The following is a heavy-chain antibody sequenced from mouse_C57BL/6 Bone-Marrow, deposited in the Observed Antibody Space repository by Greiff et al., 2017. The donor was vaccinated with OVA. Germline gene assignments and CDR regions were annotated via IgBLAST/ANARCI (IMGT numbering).Heavy chain of an antibody. J-gene: IGHJ4*01. D-gene: IGHD1-1*01. Sequence: VQLQQSGAELVRPGASVKLSCKASGYTFTDYYINWVKQRPGQGLEWIARIYPGSGNTYYNEKFKGKATLTAEKSSSTAYMQLSSLTSEDSAVYFCASPPISSSSYAMDYWGQGTSVTVSS. CDR2: IYPGSGNT. CDR1: GYTFTDYY. CDR3: ASPPISSSSYAMDY. V-gene: IGHV1-76*01.